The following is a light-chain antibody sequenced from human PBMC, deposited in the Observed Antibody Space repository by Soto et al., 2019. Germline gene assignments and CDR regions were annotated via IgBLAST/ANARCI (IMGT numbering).Light chain of an antibody. J-gene: IGLJ2*01. Sequence: QSALTQPRSVSGSPGQSVTISCTGTSGGVSGYNYVSWYQHHPGKAPKLMIYDVNKRPSGVPDRFSGSKSGNTASLTISGLQAEDEADYYCCSYAGSYVVFGGGTKLTVL. CDR2: DVN. V-gene: IGLV2-11*01. CDR3: CSYAGSYVV. CDR1: SGGVSGYNY.